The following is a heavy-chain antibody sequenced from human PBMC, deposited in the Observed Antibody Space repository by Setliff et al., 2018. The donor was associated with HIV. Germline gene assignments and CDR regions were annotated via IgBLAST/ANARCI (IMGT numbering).Heavy chain of an antibody. CDR3: AKSLDIVATIAPFFDY. Sequence: GGSLRLSCAASGFTFSTYWMSWVRQAPGKGLEWVANIKQDGSEKNYMDSVKGRFTISRDNAENSLYLQMNSLTAEDTAVYYCAKSLDIVATIAPFFDYWGQGTLVTVSS. D-gene: IGHD5-12*01. CDR1: GFTFSTYW. CDR2: IKQDGSEK. J-gene: IGHJ4*02. V-gene: IGHV3-7*05.